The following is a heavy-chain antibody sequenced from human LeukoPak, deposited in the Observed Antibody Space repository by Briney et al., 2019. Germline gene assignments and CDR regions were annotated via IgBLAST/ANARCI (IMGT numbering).Heavy chain of an antibody. CDR3: ARDRGDYGGNTAFDI. D-gene: IGHD4-17*01. CDR1: GGSISIGGYS. J-gene: IGHJ3*02. CDR2: IYHSGST. V-gene: IGHV4-30-2*01. Sequence: SETLSLTCAVSGGSISIGGYSWSWIRQPPGKGLEWIGYIYHSGSTYYNPSLKSRVTISVDRSKNQFSLKLSSVTAADTAVYYCARDRGDYGGNTAFDIWGQGTMVTVSS.